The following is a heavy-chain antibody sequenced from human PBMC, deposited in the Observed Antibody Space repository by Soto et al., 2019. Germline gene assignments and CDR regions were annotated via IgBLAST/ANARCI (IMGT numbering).Heavy chain of an antibody. CDR2: VSAYNGNT. J-gene: IGHJ4*02. Sequence: GASVKVSCKASGYSFTSYGISWVRQAPGQGLEWMGWVSAYNGNTNYAQKLQGRVTMTTDTSTSTAYMELRSLRSDDTAVYYCARTPVVVPAPNLEDIVLMVYEIDYWGQGTLVTVSS. CDR1: GYSFTSYG. V-gene: IGHV1-18*01. CDR3: ARTPVVVPAPNLEDIVLMVYEIDY. D-gene: IGHD2-8*01.